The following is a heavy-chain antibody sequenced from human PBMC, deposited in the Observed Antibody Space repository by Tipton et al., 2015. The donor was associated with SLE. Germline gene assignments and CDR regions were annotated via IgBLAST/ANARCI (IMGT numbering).Heavy chain of an antibody. CDR2: ISFSGSDI. Sequence: SLRLSCAASGFTFSSFQMNWVRQAPGRGLQWVSYISFSGSDIYYADSVKGRFTISRDNTKNSLYLQMNSLRAEDTAVYYCANPGGDAFFFDYWGQGTLVTVSS. J-gene: IGHJ4*02. CDR1: GFTFSSFQ. D-gene: IGHD2-21*01. V-gene: IGHV3-48*03. CDR3: ANPGGDAFFFDY.